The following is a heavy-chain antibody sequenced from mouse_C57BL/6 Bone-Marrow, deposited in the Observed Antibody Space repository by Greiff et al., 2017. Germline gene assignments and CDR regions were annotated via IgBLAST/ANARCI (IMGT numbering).Heavy chain of an antibody. CDR3: ARREGWFAY. CDR2: ISSGGSYT. V-gene: IGHV5-6*02. CDR1: GFTFSSYG. Sequence: EVMLVESGGDLVKPGGSLKLSCAASGFTFSSYGMSWVRQTPDKRLEWVATISSGGSYTYYPDSVKGRFTISKDNAKNTLYLQMSRLKSEDTAMYYCARREGWFAYWGQGTLVTVSA. J-gene: IGHJ3*01.